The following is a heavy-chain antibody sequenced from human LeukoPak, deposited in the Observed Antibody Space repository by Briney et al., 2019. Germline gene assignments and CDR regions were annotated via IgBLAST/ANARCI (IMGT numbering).Heavy chain of an antibody. CDR2: INHSGST. CDR1: GGSFSGYY. J-gene: IGHJ6*02. V-gene: IGHV4-34*01. CDR3: ARVRITMVRGVKSLDYYYYYGMDV. D-gene: IGHD3-10*01. Sequence: SETLSLTCAVYGGSFSGYYWSWIRQPPGKGLEWIGEINHSGSTNYNPSLKSRVTIDTSKNQFSLKLSSVTAADTAVYYCARVRITMVRGVKSLDYYYYYGMDVWGQGTTVTASS.